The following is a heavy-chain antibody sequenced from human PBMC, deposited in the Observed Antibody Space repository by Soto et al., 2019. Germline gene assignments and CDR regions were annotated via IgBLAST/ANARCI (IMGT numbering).Heavy chain of an antibody. V-gene: IGHV1-18*01. Sequence: QVQLVQSGAEVKKPGASVKVSCKASGYTFSSYGISWVRQAPGQGLEWMGWISGYSGHTYYAQKFQGRVTMTTDTSTNTVYRELRSRRSDDTAVYYCARESDNNSGPSSGWYDDFWGQGTLVTVSS. CDR3: ARESDNNSGPSSGWYDDF. J-gene: IGHJ4*02. CDR1: GYTFSSYG. D-gene: IGHD6-19*01. CDR2: ISGYSGHT.